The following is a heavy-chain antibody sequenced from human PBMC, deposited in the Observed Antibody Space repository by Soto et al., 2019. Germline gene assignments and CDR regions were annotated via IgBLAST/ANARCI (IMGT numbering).Heavy chain of an antibody. D-gene: IGHD4-4*01. CDR3: ARNSMGPKYGMDV. J-gene: IGHJ6*02. V-gene: IGHV1-69*13. CDR1: GGTFSSYA. CDR2: IIPIFGTA. Sequence: SVEVSCKAAGGTFSSYAISWVRQAPGQGLEWMGGIIPIFGTANYAQKFQGRVTITADESTSTAYMELSSLRSEDTAVYYCARNSMGPKYGMDVWGQGTTVTVSS.